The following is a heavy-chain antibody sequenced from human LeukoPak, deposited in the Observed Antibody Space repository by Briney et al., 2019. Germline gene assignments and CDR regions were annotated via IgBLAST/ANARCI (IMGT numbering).Heavy chain of an antibody. Sequence: PSGGSLRLSCAASGFTFSSYGMHWVRQAPGKGLEWVSYISSSSSTKYYADSVKGRFTVSRDNAENSLYLQLNSLGAEDTAVYYCARTWNSGGWYVTFDYWGQGTLVTVSS. CDR2: ISSSSSTK. CDR3: ARTWNSGGWYVTFDY. V-gene: IGHV3-48*04. J-gene: IGHJ4*02. D-gene: IGHD6-19*01. CDR1: GFTFSSYG.